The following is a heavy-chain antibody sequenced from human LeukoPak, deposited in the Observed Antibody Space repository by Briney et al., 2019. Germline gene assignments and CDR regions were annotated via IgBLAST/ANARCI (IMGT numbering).Heavy chain of an antibody. CDR3: ARDLNFQDEVIRGEH. V-gene: IGHV1-18*01. CDR2: ISGCNGNT. CDR1: GYSFSNYA. J-gene: IGHJ1*01. D-gene: IGHD2-21*01. Sequence: GASVKVSCKASGYSFSNYAISWVRQAPGQGLEWMGWISGCNGNTNSPQKFRGRLSMTTDTSTSTAYMELRGLTSDDTAIYHCARDLNFQDEVIRGEHWGQGTLVIVSS.